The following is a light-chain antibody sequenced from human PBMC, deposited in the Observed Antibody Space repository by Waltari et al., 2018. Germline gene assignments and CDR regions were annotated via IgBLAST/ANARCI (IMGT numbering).Light chain of an antibody. CDR3: HQHYTTPWT. V-gene: IGKV4-1*01. CDR2: WAS. Sequence: DIVMTQSPDSLAVSLGARAPINCKSSQTVLYRDNNKNYLTWYQQKPGHPPNLLFSWASIRESGVPDRLSASGSGTDFTLTISSLQAEDVAVYYCHQHYTTPWTFGQGTKVEIK. J-gene: IGKJ1*01. CDR1: QTVLYRDNNKNY.